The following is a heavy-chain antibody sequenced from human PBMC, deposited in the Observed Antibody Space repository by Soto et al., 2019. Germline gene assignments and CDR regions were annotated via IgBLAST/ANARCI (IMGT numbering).Heavy chain of an antibody. J-gene: IGHJ4*02. Sequence: QSGGSLRLSCVGSGFTFSSYCMHWVRQAPGKGLECVAVISDTGSSHYYAASVEGRFTISRENSKNTLSLHMDRLRAEDTAVYYCAKDRGGDCPDNSCYFGADYWGQGTPVTVSS. D-gene: IGHD2-2*01. CDR3: AKDRGGDCPDNSCYFGADY. CDR1: GFTFSSYC. V-gene: IGHV3-30*18. CDR2: ISDTGSSH.